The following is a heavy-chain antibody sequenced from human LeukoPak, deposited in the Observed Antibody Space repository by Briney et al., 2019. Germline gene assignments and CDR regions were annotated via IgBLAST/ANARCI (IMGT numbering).Heavy chain of an antibody. CDR1: GFTFSSYG. Sequence: PGGSLRLSCAASGFTFSSYGMHWVRQAPGKGLEWVAVIWYDGSNKYYADSVKGRFTISRDNSKNTLYLQMNSLRAEDTAVYYCASRPNYYDSSGYDLGAFDIWGQGTMVTVSS. CDR2: IWYDGSNK. V-gene: IGHV3-33*01. CDR3: ASRPNYYDSSGYDLGAFDI. D-gene: IGHD3-22*01. J-gene: IGHJ3*02.